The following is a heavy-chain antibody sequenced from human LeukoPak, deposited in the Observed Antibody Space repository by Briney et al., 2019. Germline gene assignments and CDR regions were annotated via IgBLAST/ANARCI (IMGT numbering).Heavy chain of an antibody. V-gene: IGHV3-7*01. CDR2: IKQDGSQ. CDR3: ARVTGSIDY. D-gene: IGHD1-26*01. J-gene: IGHJ4*02. CDR1: GFTFSRHW. Sequence: PGGSLRLSCAASGFTFSRHWMGWVRQAPGKGLEWVANIKQDGSQYYVDSVKGRFIISRDNAKNSLSLQMNSLRVEDTAVYYCARVTGSIDYWGQGTLVTVSS.